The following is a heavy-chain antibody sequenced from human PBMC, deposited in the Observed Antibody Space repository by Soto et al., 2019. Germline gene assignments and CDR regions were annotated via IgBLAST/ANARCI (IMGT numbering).Heavy chain of an antibody. CDR2: ITSSGSTI. J-gene: IGHJ4*02. V-gene: IGHV3-11*01. D-gene: IGHD6-19*01. CDR1: GFTFSDYY. CDR3: ARENEQWVAADN. Sequence: VQLVESGGGLVKPGGSLRLSCAASGFTFSDYYMSWIRQAPGTGLEWVSYITSSGSTIYYADSVKVRYTISRDNAKNPVYLQMTSLRAEDTAVYYCARENEQWVAADNWGQGTLVTFSS.